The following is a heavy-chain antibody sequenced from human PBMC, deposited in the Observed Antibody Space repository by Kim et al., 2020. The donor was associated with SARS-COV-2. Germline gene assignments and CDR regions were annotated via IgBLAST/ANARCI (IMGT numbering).Heavy chain of an antibody. CDR1: GFTFSSYS. D-gene: IGHD2-8*02. CDR2: ISSSSSYI. V-gene: IGHV3-21*01. J-gene: IGHJ6*03. CDR3: ARTYCTGGVCYFFMDV. Sequence: GGSLRLSCAASGFTFSSYSMNWVRQAPGKGLEWVSSISSSSSYIYYADSVKVRFTISRDNAKNSLYLQMNSLRAEDTAVYYCARTYCTGGVCYFFMDVWGKGTTVTVSS.